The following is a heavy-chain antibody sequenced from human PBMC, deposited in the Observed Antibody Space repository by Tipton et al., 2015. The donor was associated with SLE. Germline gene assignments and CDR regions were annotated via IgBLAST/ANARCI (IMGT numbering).Heavy chain of an antibody. D-gene: IGHD4-23*01. CDR3: ARDGCMTSVAASDSDGYDV. V-gene: IGHV3-30*04. J-gene: IGHJ3*01. CDR1: GFTFTNFA. CDR2: ISHDGTEK. Sequence: SLRLSCAASGFTFTNFAIHWVRQAPGKGLDWVAVISHDGTEKYIVESVRGRFTVSRDNAENSLYLQMNSLRVEDTAVYYCARDGCMTSVAASDSDGYDVWGQGTMVTVSP.